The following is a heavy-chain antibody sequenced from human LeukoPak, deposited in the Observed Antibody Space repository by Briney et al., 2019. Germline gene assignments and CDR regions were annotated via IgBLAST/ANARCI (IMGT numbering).Heavy chain of an antibody. Sequence: GGTLRLSCAASGLTFNNYDMSWVRQAPGKGLEWVSAISGSGGSTYYADSVKGRFTISRDNSKNTLYLQMNSLRAEDTAVYYCAKDRGPRYYGSGSFGYWGQGTLVTVSS. CDR1: GLTFNNYD. CDR2: ISGSGGST. CDR3: AKDRGPRYYGSGSFGY. V-gene: IGHV3-23*01. D-gene: IGHD3-10*01. J-gene: IGHJ4*02.